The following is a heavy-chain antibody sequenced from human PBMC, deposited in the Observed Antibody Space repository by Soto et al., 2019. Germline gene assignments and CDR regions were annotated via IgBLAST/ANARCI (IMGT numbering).Heavy chain of an antibody. V-gene: IGHV4-34*01. CDR2: INHTGDT. D-gene: IGHD6-13*01. CDR1: GGSFSVYY. CDR3: VRRRGTWFYPS. Sequence: QVQLHQWGAGLLKPSETLSLTCAVYGGSFSVYYWSWIRHSPGKGLEWIGQINHTGDTNYNPSLNIRVTISVDTSKNQFSLRVTSVTAAGTGVYYCVRRRGTWFYPSWGQGTLVTVSS. J-gene: IGHJ5*02.